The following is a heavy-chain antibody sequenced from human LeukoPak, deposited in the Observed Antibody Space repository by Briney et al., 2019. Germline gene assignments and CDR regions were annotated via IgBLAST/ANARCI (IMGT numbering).Heavy chain of an antibody. Sequence: GGALRHSCAASGFTFISYSMNWVRQAPGKGLEWVSSISSSSSYIYYADSVKGRFTISRDNAKNSLYLQMNSLSAEDMAVYYCAREVSATARRDYWGQGTLVTVSS. J-gene: IGHJ4*02. V-gene: IGHV3-21*01. CDR1: GFTFISYS. CDR2: ISSSSSYI. D-gene: IGHD6-6*01. CDR3: AREVSATARRDY.